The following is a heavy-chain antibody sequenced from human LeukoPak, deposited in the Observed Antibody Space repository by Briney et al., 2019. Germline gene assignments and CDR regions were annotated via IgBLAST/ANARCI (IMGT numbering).Heavy chain of an antibody. CDR1: GFTFSNYW. J-gene: IGHJ5*02. Sequence: NPGGSLRLSCAVSGFTFSNYWMSWARQSPGKGLEWVSYISSTNGHTYYADSVNGRFTISRDTAKNSLYLQMNSLRAEDTAVYYCARDKIPAAGTPRGFDPWGQGTLVTVSS. D-gene: IGHD6-13*01. CDR2: ISSTNGHT. CDR3: ARDKIPAAGTPRGFDP. V-gene: IGHV3-21*01.